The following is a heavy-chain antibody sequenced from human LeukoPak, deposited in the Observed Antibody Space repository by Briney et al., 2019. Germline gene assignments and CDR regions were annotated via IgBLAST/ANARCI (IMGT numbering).Heavy chain of an antibody. CDR1: GFTFSSYW. CDR2: INSDGSST. CDR3: ARAPPPTNYYDSSGYCRDYFDY. J-gene: IGHJ4*02. D-gene: IGHD3-22*01. V-gene: IGHV3-74*01. Sequence: PGGSLRLSCAASGFTFSSYWMHWVRQAPGKGLVWVSRINSDGSSTSYADSVKGRFTISRDNAKNTLYLQMNSLRAEDTAVYYCARAPPPTNYYDSSGYCRDYFDYWGQGTLVTVSS.